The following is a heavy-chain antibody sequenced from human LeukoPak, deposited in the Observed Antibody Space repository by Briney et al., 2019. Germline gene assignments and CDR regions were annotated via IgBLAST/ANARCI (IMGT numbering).Heavy chain of an antibody. CDR1: RYSINSGYY. D-gene: IGHD2-2*01. V-gene: IGHV4-38-2*01. J-gene: IGHJ5*02. CDR3: ARTHCSSTSCPFWFDP. Sequence: PSETLSLTCAVSRYSINSGYYWGRFRQPPGKGLEWIGSIYRSGSTYYNPSLKSRVTISVDTSKNQFSLKLSSVTAADTAVYYCARTHCSSTSCPFWFDPWGQGTLVTVSS. CDR2: IYRSGST.